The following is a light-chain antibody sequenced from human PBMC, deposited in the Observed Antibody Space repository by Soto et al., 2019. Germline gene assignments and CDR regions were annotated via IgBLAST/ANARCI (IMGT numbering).Light chain of an antibody. CDR2: EGN. J-gene: IGLJ1*01. V-gene: IGLV2-23*01. CDR1: VSDVGTFGP. Sequence: QSALTQPASVSGSPGQSITISCTGSVSDVGTFGPVSWYQQHPGQVPKLIIYEGNRRPSGVSGRFSGSKSGNTASLTISGLQSEDEADYYCCSYVGARTYVVGSGTKLTVL. CDR3: CSYVGARTYV.